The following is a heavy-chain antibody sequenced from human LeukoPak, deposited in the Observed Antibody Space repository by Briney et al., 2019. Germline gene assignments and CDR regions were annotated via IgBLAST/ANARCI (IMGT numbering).Heavy chain of an antibody. J-gene: IGHJ6*02. D-gene: IGHD3-9*01. CDR2: ISAYNGNT. Sequence: ASVKVSCKASGYTFTSYGISWVRQAPGQGLEWMGWISAYNGNTNYAQKLQGRVTMTTDTSTSTAYMELRSLRSDGTAVYYCARLYYDILTGYQTNYYYYGMDVWGQGTTVTVSS. V-gene: IGHV1-18*01. CDR3: ARLYYDILTGYQTNYYYYGMDV. CDR1: GYTFTSYG.